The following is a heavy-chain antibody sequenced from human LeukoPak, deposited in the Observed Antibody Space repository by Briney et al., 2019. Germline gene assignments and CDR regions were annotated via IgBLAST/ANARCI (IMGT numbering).Heavy chain of an antibody. CDR3: ARGHYGLDF. J-gene: IGHJ4*02. CDR2: ISTSGTSI. V-gene: IGHV3-11*01. D-gene: IGHD3-10*01. Sequence: GGSLRLSCAASGFTFSDHYFSWIRQAPGKGLEWVSYISTSGTSIYYADSVKGRFTISRDNAKNSLYLQMSSLRTEDTAVYYCARGHYGLDFWGQGTLVTVSS. CDR1: GFTFSDHY.